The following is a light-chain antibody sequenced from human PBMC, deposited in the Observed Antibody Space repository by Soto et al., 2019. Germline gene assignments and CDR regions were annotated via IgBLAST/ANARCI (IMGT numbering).Light chain of an antibody. J-gene: IGKJ2*02. CDR3: QQYVNSPGT. CDR1: QRVNSSY. CDR2: GAS. V-gene: IGKV3-20*01. Sequence: EIVLTQSPDTLSLSPGEGATLSCRASQRVNSSYLAWYKQKPVQAPRLLISGASDMISAVPARVSGSGYGTACTMTVSRLEPADFGVYDCQQYVNSPGTFAQGTNLQSK.